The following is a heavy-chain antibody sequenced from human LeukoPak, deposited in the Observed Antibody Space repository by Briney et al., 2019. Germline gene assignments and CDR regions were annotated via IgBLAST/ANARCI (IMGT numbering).Heavy chain of an antibody. CDR2: IYYSGST. D-gene: IGHD6-13*01. CDR3: ARTQYSSSPRAYGMDV. V-gene: IGHV4-59*08. Sequence: PSETLSRTCTVAGGSISSYYWSWIRQPPGKGLEWIGHIYYSGSTNYNPSLKSRVTISVDTSKNQFSLKLSSVSAADTAVYYCARTQYSSSPRAYGMDVWGQGTTVTVSS. CDR1: GGSISSYY. J-gene: IGHJ6*02.